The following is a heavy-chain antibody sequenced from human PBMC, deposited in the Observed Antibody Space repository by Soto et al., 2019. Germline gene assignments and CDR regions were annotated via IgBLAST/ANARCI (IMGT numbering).Heavy chain of an antibody. CDR1: GGTFSSYA. CDR3: ARSRANYYDSRGYYYATFDY. J-gene: IGHJ4*02. V-gene: IGHV1-69*12. CDR2: IIPMFGTA. D-gene: IGHD3-22*01. Sequence: QVQLVQSGAEVKKPGSSVKVSCKTSGGTFSSYAISWVRQAPGQGLEWMRGIIPMFGTANYAQKIQGRVTITADESTSTAYMALSSLRSEDTAVYYCARSRANYYDSRGYYYATFDYWGQGTLVTVSS.